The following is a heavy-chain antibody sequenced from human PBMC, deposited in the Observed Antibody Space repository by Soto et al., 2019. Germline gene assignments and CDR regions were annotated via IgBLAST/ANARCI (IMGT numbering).Heavy chain of an antibody. Sequence: QVQLVESGGGVVQPGRSLRLSCAASGFTFSSYAMHWVRQAPGKGLEWVAVISYDGSNKYYADSVKGRFTISRDNSKNTLYLQMNSLRAEDTAVYYCARERYFDWLLFAGKYYGMDVWGQGTTVTVSS. CDR2: ISYDGSNK. CDR3: ARERYFDWLLFAGKYYGMDV. V-gene: IGHV3-30-3*01. CDR1: GFTFSSYA. D-gene: IGHD3-9*01. J-gene: IGHJ6*02.